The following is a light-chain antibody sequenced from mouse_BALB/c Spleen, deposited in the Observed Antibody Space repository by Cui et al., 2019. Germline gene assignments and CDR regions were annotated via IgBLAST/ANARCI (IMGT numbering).Light chain of an antibody. V-gene: IGKV4-68*01. J-gene: IGKJ4*01. CDR2: LTS. CDR3: QQWSSNPPT. Sequence: QIVLTQSPALMSASTGEKVTMTCSASSSVSYMYWYQQKPRSSPKPWIYLTSNLASGVPARFSGSGSGTSYSLTISSMEAEDAATYYCQQWSSNPPTFGSGTKLEIK. CDR1: SSVSY.